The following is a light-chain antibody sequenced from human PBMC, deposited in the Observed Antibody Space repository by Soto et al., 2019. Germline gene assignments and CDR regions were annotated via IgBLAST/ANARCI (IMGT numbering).Light chain of an antibody. V-gene: IGLV2-8*01. CDR1: TRDVGAYNF. J-gene: IGLJ2*01. CDR3: SSYAGSATFVV. Sequence: QSALTQPPSASGSPGQSITISCTGTTRDVGAYNFVSWYRQLPGKAPKFLIYEVTKRPSGVPDRFSGSKSGNTASLTVSGLQAEDEADYYCSSYAGSATFVVFGGGTKLTVL. CDR2: EVT.